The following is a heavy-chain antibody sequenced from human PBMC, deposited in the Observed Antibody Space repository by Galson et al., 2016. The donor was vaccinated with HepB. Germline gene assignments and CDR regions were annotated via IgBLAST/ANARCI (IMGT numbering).Heavy chain of an antibody. Sequence: SLRLSCAASGFTFGSYGIHWVRQAPGKGLEWVAVISYDAREKHYADSVKGRFTISRDKSKNTLYRQMNSLSAYDTAVSYFATSPLMFFGELLGYFQHWGQGTLVTGSS. CDR2: ISYDAREK. CDR1: GFTFGSYG. CDR3: ATSPLMFFGELLGYFQH. V-gene: IGHV3-30*03. J-gene: IGHJ1*01. D-gene: IGHD3-10*01.